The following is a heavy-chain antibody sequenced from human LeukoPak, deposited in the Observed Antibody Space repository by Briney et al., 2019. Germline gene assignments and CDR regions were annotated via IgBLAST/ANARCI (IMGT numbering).Heavy chain of an antibody. V-gene: IGHV1-69*05. J-gene: IGHJ3*02. CDR1: GGTFSSYA. CDR3: ASFMSIDVVVVAGGPGRIMDI. Sequence: GSSVKVSCKASGGTFSSYAISWVRQAPGQGLEWIGRIIPIFGTANYAQKFQGRVTITTDESTSTAYMELSSLRSEDTAVYYCASFMSIDVVVVAGGPGRIMDIWGQGTMVTVSS. D-gene: IGHD2-15*01. CDR2: IIPIFGTA.